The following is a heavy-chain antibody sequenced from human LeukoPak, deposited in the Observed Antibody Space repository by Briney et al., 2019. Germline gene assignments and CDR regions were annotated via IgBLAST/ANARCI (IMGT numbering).Heavy chain of an antibody. CDR3: ARDRSDDFYFDY. V-gene: IGHV3-66*01. D-gene: IGHD1-1*01. CDR1: GFTVSHNY. Sequence: PGGSLRLSCAASGFTVSHNYMSWVRQAPGKGPEWVSILYTGGNTYYADSVKGRFTTSRDDSENTLFLQMNSLRAEDTAVYYCARDRSDDFYFDYWGQGTLVTVSS. J-gene: IGHJ4*02. CDR2: LYTGGNT.